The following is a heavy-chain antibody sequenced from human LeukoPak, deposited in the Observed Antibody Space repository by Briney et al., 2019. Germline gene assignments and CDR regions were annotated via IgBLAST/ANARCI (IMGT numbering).Heavy chain of an antibody. CDR1: GGSISTSTYY. Sequence: SETLSLTCTVSGGSISTSTYYWGWIRQPPGKGLDWIGNIYYTGRTYYSLSLESRVTISVDTSKNQFSLKLSSVTAADTAVYYCARLHRTVTTFGVAPAWVDPWGQGTLVTVSS. CDR3: ARLHRTVTTFGVAPAWVDP. J-gene: IGHJ5*02. CDR2: IYYTGRT. V-gene: IGHV4-39*01. D-gene: IGHD3-3*01.